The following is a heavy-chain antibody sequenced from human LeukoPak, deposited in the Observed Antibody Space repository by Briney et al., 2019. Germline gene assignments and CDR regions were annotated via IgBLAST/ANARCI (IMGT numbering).Heavy chain of an antibody. D-gene: IGHD3-22*01. CDR2: IYYSGST. CDR3: ASTGPDISGHYQAY. CDR1: GGSISSSSYY. Sequence: KPSETLSLTCTVSGGSISSSSYYWGWIRQPPGKGLEWIGSIYYSGSTYYNPSLKSRVTISVDTSKNQFSLKLSSVTAADTAVYYCASTGPDISGHYQAYWGQGTLVIVSS. J-gene: IGHJ4*02. V-gene: IGHV4-39*07.